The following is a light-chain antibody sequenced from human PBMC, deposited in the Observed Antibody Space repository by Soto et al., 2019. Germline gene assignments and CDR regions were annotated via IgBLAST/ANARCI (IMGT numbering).Light chain of an antibody. CDR1: ENVRTF. Sequence: EVVLTQSPATLSLSPGERATLSCRASENVRTFVDWYQQKPGQAPRLLIYGASNRATGIPARFIGSGSGTDFTLTISSLETEDFAVYYCQQRTNWPLITFGQGTRLEI. J-gene: IGKJ5*01. V-gene: IGKV3-11*01. CDR3: QQRTNWPLIT. CDR2: GAS.